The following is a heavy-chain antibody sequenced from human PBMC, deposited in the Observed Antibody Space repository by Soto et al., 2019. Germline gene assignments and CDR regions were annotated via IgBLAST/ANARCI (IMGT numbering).Heavy chain of an antibody. D-gene: IGHD6-19*01. J-gene: IGHJ4*02. CDR2: VSHDGRNT. Sequence: VQLVESGGGVFQPGGSLRLSCAASGFTFRDYAMHGVRQAPGKGLEWVAVVSHDGRNTHYADSVKGRFTISRDSSKNTVSLEMTSLRAEDTAVYYCAKGGRQWLVTSDFNYWGQGALVTVSS. CDR3: AKGGRQWLVTSDFNY. CDR1: GFTFRDYA. V-gene: IGHV3-30*18.